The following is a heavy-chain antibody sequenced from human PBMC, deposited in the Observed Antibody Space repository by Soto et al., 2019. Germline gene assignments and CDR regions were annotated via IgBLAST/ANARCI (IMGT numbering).Heavy chain of an antibody. Sequence: EVQLVESGGGLVKPGGSLRLSCAASGFTFSSYSMNWVRQAPGKGLEWVSSISSSSSYIYYADSVKGRFTISRDNAKNALYLQMNSLRAEDTAVYYCAREGTGPTYGMDVWGQGTTVTVSS. CDR1: GFTFSSYS. D-gene: IGHD1-1*01. V-gene: IGHV3-21*01. CDR3: AREGTGPTYGMDV. J-gene: IGHJ6*02. CDR2: ISSSSSYI.